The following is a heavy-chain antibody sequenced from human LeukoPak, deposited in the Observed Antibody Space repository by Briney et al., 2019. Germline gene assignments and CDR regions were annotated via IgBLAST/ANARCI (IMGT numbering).Heavy chain of an antibody. CDR2: IILSGAS. J-gene: IGHJ4*02. CDR1: GGSTSGSSDY. Sequence: SETLSLTCTVSGGSTSGSSDYWGWTRHPPGKGLEWIGRIILSGASYYKSSLKSRVNISVDTTKNQFSLKVDSVTAADTAVYYCARNPSRTTGWRVYFDYWGQGALVTVSS. D-gene: IGHD4-17*01. CDR3: ARNPSRTTGWRVYFDY. V-gene: IGHV4-39*01.